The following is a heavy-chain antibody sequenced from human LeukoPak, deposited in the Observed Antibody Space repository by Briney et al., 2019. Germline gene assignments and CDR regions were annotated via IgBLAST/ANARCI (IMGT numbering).Heavy chain of an antibody. CDR2: IYYSGTT. J-gene: IGHJ6*02. V-gene: IGHV4-59*01. D-gene: IGHD4-17*01. CDR1: GGSISYYY. Sequence: PSETLSLTCTVSGGSISYYYWSWIRQSPGKGLEWIGYIYYSGTTNYDPSLKSRVTISVDTSKNQFSLQLRSVTAADTAVYYCAREDPQTTVPEGMDVWGQGTTVTVSS. CDR3: AREDPQTTVPEGMDV.